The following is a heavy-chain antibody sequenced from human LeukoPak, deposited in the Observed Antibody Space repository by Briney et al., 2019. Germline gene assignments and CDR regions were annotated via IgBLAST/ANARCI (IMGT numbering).Heavy chain of an antibody. V-gene: IGHV3-30-3*01. J-gene: IGHJ3*02. CDR3: ARERQDTILHSGAFDI. D-gene: IGHD2-21*01. CDR1: GYTFSTYF. Sequence: PGGSLKLSCAASGYTFSTYFMHWVRQAPGQGLEWMAYIASDGSHTFYVESVQGRFTISRDNSKNTLYLQMISLRAEDTAVYFCARERQDTILHSGAFDIWGQGTMVTVSS. CDR2: IASDGSHT.